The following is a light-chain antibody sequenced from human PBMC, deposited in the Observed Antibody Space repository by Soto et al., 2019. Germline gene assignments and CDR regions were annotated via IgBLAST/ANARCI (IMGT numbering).Light chain of an antibody. J-gene: IGLJ2*01. Sequence: QSVLTQPPSASGTPGQRVTISCSGSSSNIGSNYVYWYQQLPGTAPKLLIYRNNQRPSEVPDRFSGSKSGTSASLAISGLRSEDEADYYCAAWDDSLSGPVFGGGTKLTFL. CDR3: AAWDDSLSGPV. CDR2: RNN. V-gene: IGLV1-47*01. CDR1: SSNIGSNY.